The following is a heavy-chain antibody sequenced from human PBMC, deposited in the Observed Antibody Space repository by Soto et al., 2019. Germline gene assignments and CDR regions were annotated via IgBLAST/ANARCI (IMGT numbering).Heavy chain of an antibody. D-gene: IGHD2-2*01. CDR3: AKEVWIVVVPAASDAFDI. J-gene: IGHJ3*02. CDR1: GFTFSSYA. Sequence: GESLKISCAASGFTFSSYAMSWVRQAPGKGLEWVSAISGSGGSTYYADSVKGRFTISRDNSKNTLYLQMNSLRAEDTAVYYCAKEVWIVVVPAASDAFDIWGQGTMVTVSS. V-gene: IGHV3-23*01. CDR2: ISGSGGST.